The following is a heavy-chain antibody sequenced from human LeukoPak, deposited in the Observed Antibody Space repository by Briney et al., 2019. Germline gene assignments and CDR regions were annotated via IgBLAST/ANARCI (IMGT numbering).Heavy chain of an antibody. V-gene: IGHV1-2*02. CDR3: ARDGYRGGSSGYYGLDAFDI. D-gene: IGHD3-22*01. CDR1: GYTFTGYY. J-gene: IGHJ3*02. Sequence: GASVKVSCKASGYTFTGYYMHWVRQAPGQGLEWMGWINPNSGGTNYAQKFQGRVTMTRDMSTSTVYMELSSLRSEDTAVYYCARDGYRGGSSGYYGLDAFDIWGQGTMVTVSS. CDR2: INPNSGGT.